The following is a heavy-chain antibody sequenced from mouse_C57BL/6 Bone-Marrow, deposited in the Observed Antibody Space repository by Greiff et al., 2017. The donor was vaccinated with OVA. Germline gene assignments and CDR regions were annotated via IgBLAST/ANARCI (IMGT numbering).Heavy chain of an antibody. D-gene: IGHD2-2*01. V-gene: IGHV2-2*01. CDR3: ARKKAIYYGYDGFAY. CDR1: GFSLTSYG. J-gene: IGHJ3*01. Sequence: VMLVESGPGLVQPSQSLSITCTVSGFSLTSYGVHWVRQSPGKGLEWLGVIWSGGSTDYNAAFISRLSISKDNSKSQVFFKMNSLQADDTAIYYCARKKAIYYGYDGFAYWGQGTLVTVSA. CDR2: IWSGGST.